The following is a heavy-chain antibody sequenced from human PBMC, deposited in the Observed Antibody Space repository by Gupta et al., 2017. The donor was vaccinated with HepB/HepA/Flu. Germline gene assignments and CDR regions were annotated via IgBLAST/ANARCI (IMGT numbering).Heavy chain of an antibody. CDR2: ISTSTGDT. Sequence: HLEPAGAEVKQPASAVKVSSKAAGSIITTYVYNWVRQAPGQGLEWVGWISTSTGDTKFAQKVQGRFTMTTDTYTDTAYMELENLTSDDTAVYFCEAISDHGNSDFDFWGQGTLVTVSS. V-gene: IGHV1-18*01. CDR1: GSIITTYV. J-gene: IGHJ4*02. CDR3: EAISDHGNSDFDF. D-gene: IGHD4-17*01.